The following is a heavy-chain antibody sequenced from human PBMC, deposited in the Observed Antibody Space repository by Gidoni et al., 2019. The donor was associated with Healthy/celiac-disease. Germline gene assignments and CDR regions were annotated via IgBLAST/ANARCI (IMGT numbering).Heavy chain of an antibody. J-gene: IGHJ6*03. V-gene: IGHV1-69*04. CDR2: IIPILGIA. CDR1: GGTFSSSA. D-gene: IGHD2-2*01. CDR3: AREAVPAAAAYYYYYYMDV. Sequence: QVQLVQSGAAVKKPGSSVKVSCKASGGTFSSSAISWVRQAPGQGLEWMGRIIPILGIANYAQKFQGRVTITADKSTSTAYMELSSLRSEDTAVYYCAREAVPAAAAYYYYYYMDVWGKGTTVTVSS.